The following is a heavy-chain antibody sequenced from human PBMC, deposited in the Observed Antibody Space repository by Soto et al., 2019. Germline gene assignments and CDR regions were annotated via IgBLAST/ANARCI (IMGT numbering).Heavy chain of an antibody. CDR1: GGSFSGYY. J-gene: IGHJ3*02. D-gene: IGHD3-10*01. Sequence: SETLSLTCAVFGGSFSGYYWSWIRQPPGKGLEWIGEIDHSGSTNYNPSLKSRVTISVDKSKNQFSLKLSSVTAADTAVYYCASKFGEFLADAFDIWGQGTTVTVSS. CDR3: ASKFGEFLADAFDI. V-gene: IGHV4-34*01. CDR2: IDHSGST.